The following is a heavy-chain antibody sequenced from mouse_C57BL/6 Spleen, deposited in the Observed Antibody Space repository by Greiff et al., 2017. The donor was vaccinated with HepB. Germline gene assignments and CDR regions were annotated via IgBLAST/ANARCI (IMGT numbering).Heavy chain of an antibody. CDR2: ISYDGSN. CDR1: GYSITSGYY. CDR3: ARRGHYYGGSYWYIDV. J-gene: IGHJ1*03. Sequence: EVKLVESGPGLVKPSQSLSLTCSVTGYSITSGYYWNWIRQFPGNKLEWMGYISYDGSNNYNPSLKNRISITRDTSKNQFFLKLNSVTTEDTATYYSARRGHYYGGSYWYIDVWGTETTVTVSS. V-gene: IGHV3-6*01. D-gene: IGHD1-1*02.